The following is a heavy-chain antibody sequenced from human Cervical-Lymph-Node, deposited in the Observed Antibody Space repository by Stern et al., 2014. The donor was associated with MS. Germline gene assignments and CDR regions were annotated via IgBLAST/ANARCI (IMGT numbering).Heavy chain of an antibody. J-gene: IGHJ4*02. D-gene: IGHD1-26*01. Sequence: VQLVESGGGVVQPGRSLRLSCAASGFTFSSYGMHWVRQAPGKGLEWVAVISYDGSNKYYADSVKGRFTISRDNSKNTLYLQMNSLRAEDTAVYYCAKDHEWELPYYFDYWGQGTLVTVSS. CDR1: GFTFSSYG. CDR2: ISYDGSNK. V-gene: IGHV3-30*18. CDR3: AKDHEWELPYYFDY.